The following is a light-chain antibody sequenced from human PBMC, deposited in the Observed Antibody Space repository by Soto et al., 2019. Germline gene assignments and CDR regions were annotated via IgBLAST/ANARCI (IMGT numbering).Light chain of an antibody. Sequence: DIQMTQSPYTLSAFVRDRVTITCRASQSVSSSLAWYQQKPGKAPKLLIYAASTLESGVSSRFSGSGFGTEFTLTISSLQPDDFATYYCQQYESFSPYTFGQGTNVEIK. V-gene: IGKV1-5*01. CDR2: AAS. CDR3: QQYESFSPYT. CDR1: QSVSSS. J-gene: IGKJ2*01.